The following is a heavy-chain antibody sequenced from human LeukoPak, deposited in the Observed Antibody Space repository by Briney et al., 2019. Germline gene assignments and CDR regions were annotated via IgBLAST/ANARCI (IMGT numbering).Heavy chain of an antibody. V-gene: IGHV4-34*01. CDR3: ARGRSYRAYGSGSYYNLYYFDY. D-gene: IGHD3-10*01. J-gene: IGHJ4*02. Sequence: SENLSLTCAVYGGSFSGYYWSWIRQPPGKGLEWIGEINHSGSTNYNPSLKSRVTISVDTSKNQFSLKLSSVTAADTAVYYCARGRSYRAYGSGSYYNLYYFDYWGQGTLVTVSS. CDR1: GGSFSGYY. CDR2: INHSGST.